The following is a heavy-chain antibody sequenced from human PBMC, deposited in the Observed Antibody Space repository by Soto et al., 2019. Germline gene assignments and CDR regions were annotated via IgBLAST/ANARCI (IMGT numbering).Heavy chain of an antibody. J-gene: IGHJ4*02. CDR1: GYTLTELS. CDR3: ATDLGGSYPYYFDY. CDR2: FDPEDGET. V-gene: IGHV1-24*01. Sequence: QVQLVQSGAEVKKPGASVKVSCKVSGYTLTELSMHWVRQAPGKGLEWMGGFDPEDGETIYAQKFQGRVTMTEETSTDTAYMELSSLRSEDTAVYYCATDLGGSYPYYFDYWGQGTLVTVSS. D-gene: IGHD1-26*01.